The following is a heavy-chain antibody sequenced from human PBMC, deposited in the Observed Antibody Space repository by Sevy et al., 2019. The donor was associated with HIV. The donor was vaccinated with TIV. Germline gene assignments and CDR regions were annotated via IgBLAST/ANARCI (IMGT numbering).Heavy chain of an antibody. CDR2: ISYDGNNK. CDR3: ARDQAGRLILVSGRYYYYGMDV. V-gene: IGHV3-30-3*01. D-gene: IGHD6-13*01. J-gene: IGHJ6*02. CDR1: GFTFSSSA. Sequence: GGSLRLSCEVSGFTFSSSAMHWVRQAPGKGLDWVAVISYDGNNKYYADSVKGRFTMSRDNSKKTLFLQMNSLRPEDTAVYYCARDQAGRLILVSGRYYYYGMDVWGQGTTVTVSS.